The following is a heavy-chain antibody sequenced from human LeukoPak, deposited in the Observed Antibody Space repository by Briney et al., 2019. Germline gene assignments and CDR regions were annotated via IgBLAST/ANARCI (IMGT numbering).Heavy chain of an antibody. D-gene: IGHD3-9*01. J-gene: IGHJ5*02. V-gene: IGHV1-8*03. CDR3: ARGDRDYDILTGYSKSWFDP. CDR2: MNPNSGNT. CDR1: GYTFTSYD. Sequence: ASVKVSCKASGYTFTSYDINWVRQATGQGLEWMGWMNPNSGNTGYARKFQGRVTITRNTSISTAYMELSSLRSEDTAVYYCARGDRDYDILTGYSKSWFDPWGQGTQVTVSS.